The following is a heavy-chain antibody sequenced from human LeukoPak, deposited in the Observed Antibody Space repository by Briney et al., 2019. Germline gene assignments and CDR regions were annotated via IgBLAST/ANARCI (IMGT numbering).Heavy chain of an antibody. V-gene: IGHV1-2*02. CDR1: GYTFTGYY. CDR2: INPNSGGT. D-gene: IGHD5-18*01. J-gene: IGHJ4*02. CDR3: ARYLRGYSHLDMYYFDY. Sequence: VASVKVSCKASGYTFTGYYMHWVRQAPGQGLEWMGWINPNSGGTNYAQKFQGRVTMTRDTSISTAYLQWSSLKASDTAMYYCARYLRGYSHLDMYYFDYWGQGTLVTVSS.